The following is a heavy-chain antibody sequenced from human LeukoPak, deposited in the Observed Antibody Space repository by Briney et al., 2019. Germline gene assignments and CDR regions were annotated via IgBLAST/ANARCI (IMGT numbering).Heavy chain of an antibody. CDR3: ARAPIVLMVYANWYFDL. CDR2: IYYSGST. J-gene: IGHJ2*01. CDR1: GGSISSGGYY. D-gene: IGHD2-8*01. Sequence: SETLSLTCTVSGGSISSGGYYWSWIRQHPGKGLEWIGYIYYSGSTYYNPSLKSRVTISVDTSKNQFSLKLSSVTAADTAVYYCARAPIVLMVYANWYFDLWGRGTLVTVSS. V-gene: IGHV4-31*03.